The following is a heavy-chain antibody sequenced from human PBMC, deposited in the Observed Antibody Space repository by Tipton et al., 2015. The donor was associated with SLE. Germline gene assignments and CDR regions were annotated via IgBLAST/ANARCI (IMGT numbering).Heavy chain of an antibody. V-gene: IGHV4-30-2*01. D-gene: IGHD3-22*01. Sequence: TLSLTCTVSGDSITSDDYSWSWIRQPPGKGPEWIGCIYRREAAYYSASLKSRVTISMDTSKSQFSLTLKSVTAADTAVYFCARGELIEGFDPWGQGTLVTVAA. CDR2: IYRREAA. CDR1: GDSITSDDYS. CDR3: ARGELIEGFDP. J-gene: IGHJ5*02.